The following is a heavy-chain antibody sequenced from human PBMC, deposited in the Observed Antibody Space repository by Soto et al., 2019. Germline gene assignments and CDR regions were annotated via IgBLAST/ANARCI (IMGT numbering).Heavy chain of an antibody. D-gene: IGHD2-15*01. CDR3: AALIVEPDYYLAY. CDR1: GFTFTSSA. CDR2: IVVGSGNT. Sequence: SVKVSCKASGFTFTSSAMQWVRQARGQRLEWIGWIVVGSGNTNYAQKFQERVTITRDMSTSTAYMELSSLRSEDTAVYYCAALIVEPDYYLAYWGQGTLVTVSS. J-gene: IGHJ4*02. V-gene: IGHV1-58*02.